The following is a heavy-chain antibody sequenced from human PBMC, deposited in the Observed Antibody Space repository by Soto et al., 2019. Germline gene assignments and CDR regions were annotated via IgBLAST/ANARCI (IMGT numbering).Heavy chain of an antibody. D-gene: IGHD3-10*01. J-gene: IGHJ4*02. CDR2: IYYTGKT. V-gene: IGHV4-31*03. CDR1: GGSLSIGGYY. Sequence: PSETLSLTCTVSGGSLSIGGYYWSWLRQLPGNCLEWIGYIYYTGKTYYNRALKSRLAMSVDTSKNQSPPKLSSVTAADSPLYYWARVSAGSFDYWGQGTLVTV. CDR3: ARVSAGSFDY.